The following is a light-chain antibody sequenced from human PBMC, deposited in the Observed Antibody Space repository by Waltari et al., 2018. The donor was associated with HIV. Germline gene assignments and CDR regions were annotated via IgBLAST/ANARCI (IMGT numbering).Light chain of an antibody. J-gene: IGKJ1*01. V-gene: IGKV4-1*01. CDR3: QQYYSTPRT. CDR1: QSVLYSYNNKNY. CDR2: WAS. Sequence: DIVMTQSPASLAVSLGVRATINCKSSQSVLYSYNNKNYLAWYQQKPGQPPKLLIYWASTRESGVPDRFSGSGSGTDFTLTISNLQAEDVEVYYCQQYYSTPRTFGQGTKVEIK.